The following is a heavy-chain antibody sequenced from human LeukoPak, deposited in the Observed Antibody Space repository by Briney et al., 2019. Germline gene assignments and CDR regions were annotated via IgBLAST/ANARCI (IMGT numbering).Heavy chain of an antibody. J-gene: IGHJ4*02. CDR1: GFTFSSYW. CDR2: INHNGNVN. V-gene: IGHV3-7*01. D-gene: IGHD2/OR15-2a*01. CDR3: AKDSRGDDY. Sequence: GGSLRLSCAASGFTFSSYWMNWARQAPGKGLEWVASINHNGNVNYYADSVKGRFTISRDNSKNTLYLQMNSLRAEDTAVYYCAKDSRGDDYWGQGTLVTVSS.